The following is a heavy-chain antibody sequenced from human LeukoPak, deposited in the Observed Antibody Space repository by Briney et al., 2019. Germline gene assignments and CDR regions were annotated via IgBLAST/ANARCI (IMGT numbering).Heavy chain of an antibody. D-gene: IGHD1-26*01. Sequence: GGSLRLSCAASGFIFSSYAMSWVRQAPGKGLEWVSGISGSGGSTDYADSVKGRFTISRDNSKNTLYLQMNSLRAEDTAVYYCAKDKIVGAIFRFDYWGQGTLVTVSS. V-gene: IGHV3-23*01. J-gene: IGHJ4*02. CDR1: GFIFSSYA. CDR2: ISGSGGST. CDR3: AKDKIVGAIFRFDY.